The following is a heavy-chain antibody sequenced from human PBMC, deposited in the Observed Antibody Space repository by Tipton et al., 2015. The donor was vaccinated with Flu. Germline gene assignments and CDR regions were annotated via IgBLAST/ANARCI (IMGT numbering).Heavy chain of an antibody. J-gene: IGHJ3*02. V-gene: IGHV3-53*01. D-gene: IGHD3-10*01. CDR3: AREPGTPFDI. Sequence: SLRLSCAASGFTFSSYEMNWVRQAPGKGLEWVSVIYSGGSTYYADSVKGRFTISRDNSKNTLYLQMNSLRAEDTAVYYCAREPGTPFDIWGQGTMVTVSS. CDR1: GFTFSSYE. CDR2: IYSGGST.